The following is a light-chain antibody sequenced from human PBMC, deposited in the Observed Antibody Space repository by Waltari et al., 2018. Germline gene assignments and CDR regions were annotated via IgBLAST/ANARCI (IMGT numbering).Light chain of an antibody. CDR3: SSYTNSNTWV. Sequence: QSALTQPASVSGSPGQSIPISCTGTSSAVGGYNYVAWYQQHPGKAPKVLIYDVSNRPSGVSNRFSGSKSGNTASLTISGLQAEDEADYYCSSYTNSNTWVFGGGTKLTVL. V-gene: IGLV2-14*03. CDR2: DVS. J-gene: IGLJ3*02. CDR1: SSAVGGYNY.